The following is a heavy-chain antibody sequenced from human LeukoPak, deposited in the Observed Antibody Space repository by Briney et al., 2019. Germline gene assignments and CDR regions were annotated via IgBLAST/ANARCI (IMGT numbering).Heavy chain of an antibody. D-gene: IGHD2-21*01. V-gene: IGHV3-7*01. J-gene: IGHJ6*02. Sequence: GGSLRLSCTAPEFTVSSYWMSWVRQAPGKGLEWVANIKQDGSEKDYVDSVKGRFTISRDNAKNSLYLQMNNLRAEDTAVYYCARYCGGDCYGMDVWGQGTTVTVSS. CDR3: ARYCGGDCYGMDV. CDR2: IKQDGSEK. CDR1: EFTVSSYW.